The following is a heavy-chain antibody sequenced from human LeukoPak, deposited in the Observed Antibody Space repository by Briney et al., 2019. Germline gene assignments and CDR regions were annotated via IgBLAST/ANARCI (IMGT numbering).Heavy chain of an antibody. CDR3: AEQRGYSYGYRSWYFDL. CDR1: GYSISSGYY. Sequence: PSETLSLTCAVSGYSISSGYYWGWIRPPPGKGLEWIGSIYHSGSTYYNPSLKSRVTISVDTSKNQFSLKLSSVTAADTAVYYCAEQRGYSYGYRSWYFDLWGRGTLVTVSS. CDR2: IYHSGST. V-gene: IGHV4-38-2*01. D-gene: IGHD5-18*01. J-gene: IGHJ2*01.